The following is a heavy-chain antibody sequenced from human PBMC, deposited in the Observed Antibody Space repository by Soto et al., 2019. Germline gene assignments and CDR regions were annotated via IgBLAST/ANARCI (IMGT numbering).Heavy chain of an antibody. D-gene: IGHD6-25*01. Sequence: GGSLTLSCAASGFTFSSYAMSWVRQAPGKGLEGVSASSGSGGITYYADSVNGRFTISRDNSKNTLYLQMNSLRAEDTAVYYCARVYPGTGWPFHYYGMEVWGQGTTVTVSS. CDR3: ARVYPGTGWPFHYYGMEV. CDR2: SSGSGGIT. V-gene: IGHV3-23*01. J-gene: IGHJ6*02. CDR1: GFTFSSYA.